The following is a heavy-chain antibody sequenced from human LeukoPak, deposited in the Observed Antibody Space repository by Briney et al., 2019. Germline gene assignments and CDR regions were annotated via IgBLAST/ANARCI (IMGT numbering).Heavy chain of an antibody. CDR1: VFTFSNAW. D-gene: IGHD3-22*01. J-gene: IGHJ2*01. CDR2: IKSKTDGGTT. CDR3: TTDPGVYYDSSAYYPNWYFDL. V-gene: IGHV3-15*01. Sequence: PGGSLRLSCAASVFTFSNAWMSWVRQAPGKGLEWVGRIKSKTDGGTTDYAAPVKGRFTISRDDSKNTLYLQMNSLKTEDTAVYYCTTDPGVYYDSSAYYPNWYFDLWGRGTLVTVSS.